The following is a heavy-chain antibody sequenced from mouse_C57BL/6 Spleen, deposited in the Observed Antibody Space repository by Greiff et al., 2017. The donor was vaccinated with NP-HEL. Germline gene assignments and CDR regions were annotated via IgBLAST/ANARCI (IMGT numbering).Heavy chain of an antibody. CDR1: GFTFSSYA. J-gene: IGHJ3*01. CDR2: ISDGGSYT. Sequence: EVHLVESGGGLVKPGGSLKLSCAASGFTFSSYAMSWVRQTPEKRLEWVATISDGGSYTYYPDNVKGRFTISRDNAKNNLYLQMSHLKSEDTAMYYCARDHSNYGAWFAYWGQGTLVTVSA. D-gene: IGHD2-5*01. V-gene: IGHV5-4*01. CDR3: ARDHSNYGAWFAY.